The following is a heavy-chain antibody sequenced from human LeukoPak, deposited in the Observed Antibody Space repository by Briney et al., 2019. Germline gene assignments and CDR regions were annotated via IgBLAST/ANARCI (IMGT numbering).Heavy chain of an antibody. V-gene: IGHV4-34*01. CDR3: ALSPLGAAGTWSGLFDY. D-gene: IGHD6-13*01. J-gene: IGHJ4*02. CDR2: INHSGST. Sequence: SETLSLTCAVYSGSLSGYYGSWIRQSPGKGLEWIGEINHSGSTNYNPSLKSRVTISVDTSKNQFSLKLRSVTAADTAVYYCALSPLGAAGTWSGLFDYWGQGTLVTVSS. CDR1: SGSLSGYY.